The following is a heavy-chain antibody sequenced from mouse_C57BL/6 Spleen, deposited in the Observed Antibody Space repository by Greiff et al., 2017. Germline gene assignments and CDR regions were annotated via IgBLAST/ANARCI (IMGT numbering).Heavy chain of an antibody. V-gene: IGHV1-61*01. D-gene: IGHD2-3*01. Sequence: QVQLQQPGAELVRPGSSVKLSCKASGYTFTSYWMAWVKQRPGQGLEWIGNIYPSASETHYNQKFKDKAPLTVDTSSSTAYMQLSSLTSEDSAVYYCARLRDGYYDAMDDWGQGTSVTVSA. J-gene: IGHJ4*01. CDR1: GYTFTSYW. CDR2: IYPSASET. CDR3: ARLRDGYYDAMDD.